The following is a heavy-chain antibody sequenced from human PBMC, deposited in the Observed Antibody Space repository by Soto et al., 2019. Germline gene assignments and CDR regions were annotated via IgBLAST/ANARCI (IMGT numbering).Heavy chain of an antibody. J-gene: IGHJ5*02. Sequence: GGSLRLSCAASGFTFSSYAMHWVRQAPGKGLEWVAVISYDGSNTYYADSVKGRFTISRDNSKNTLYLQMNSLRAEDTAVYYCARDEGERSSGGMAENWFEPGGQGTLVTVSS. CDR1: GFTFSSYA. D-gene: IGHD6-19*01. CDR2: ISYDGSNT. CDR3: ARDEGERSSGGMAENWFEP. V-gene: IGHV3-30-3*01.